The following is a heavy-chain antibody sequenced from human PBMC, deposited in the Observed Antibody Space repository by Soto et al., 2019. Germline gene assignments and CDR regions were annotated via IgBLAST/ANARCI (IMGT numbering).Heavy chain of an antibody. J-gene: IGHJ3*02. CDR1: GFTFGDYA. Sequence: GGSLRLSCTASGFTFGDYAMSWFRQAPGKGLEWVGFIRSKAYGGTTEYAASVKGRFTISRDDSKSIAYLQMNSLKTEDTAVYYCTRDRMPLRYNWNDFGDGEDDAFDIWGQGTMVTVSS. CDR2: IRSKAYGGTT. CDR3: TRDRMPLRYNWNDFGDGEDDAFDI. D-gene: IGHD1-1*01. V-gene: IGHV3-49*03.